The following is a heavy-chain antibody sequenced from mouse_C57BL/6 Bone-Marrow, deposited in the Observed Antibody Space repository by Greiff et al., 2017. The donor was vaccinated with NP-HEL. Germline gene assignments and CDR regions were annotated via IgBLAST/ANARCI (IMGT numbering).Heavy chain of an antibody. J-gene: IGHJ2*01. Sequence: DVMLVESGGGLVKPGGSLKLSCAASGFTFSDYGMHWVRQAPEKGLEWVAYISSGSSTIYYADTVKGRFTISRDNAKNTLFLQMTSLRSEDTAMYYCAIYDYDAYWGQGTTLTVSS. V-gene: IGHV5-17*01. CDR3: AIYDYDAY. D-gene: IGHD2-4*01. CDR1: GFTFSDYG. CDR2: ISSGSSTI.